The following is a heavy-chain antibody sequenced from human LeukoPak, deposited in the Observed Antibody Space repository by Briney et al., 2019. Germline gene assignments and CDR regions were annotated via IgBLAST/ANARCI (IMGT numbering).Heavy chain of an antibody. D-gene: IGHD4-11*01. V-gene: IGHV4-34*01. CDR2: ISHSGRT. Sequence: YFWXXIRQPPGKGLEWIGEISHSGRTNHNPTLKSRVTMSVDTSKTQFSLRLISVTAADTAVYYCARGATDYSNYFWLDPWGQGTLVTVSS. CDR3: ARGATDYSNYFWLDP. J-gene: IGHJ5*02. CDR1: YF.